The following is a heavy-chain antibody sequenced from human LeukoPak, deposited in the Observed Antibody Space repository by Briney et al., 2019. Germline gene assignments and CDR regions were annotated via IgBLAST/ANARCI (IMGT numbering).Heavy chain of an antibody. D-gene: IGHD6-13*01. CDR2: IYSGGST. CDR1: GFTDSSNY. Sequence: GGSLRLSCAASGFTDSSNYMSWLRQAPGKGLEWVSVIYSGGSTYYADSVKGRFTISRDNSKNTLYLQTNSLRAEDTAVYYCARGSEAAAGNAYNCFDPWGQGTLVTVS. J-gene: IGHJ5*02. V-gene: IGHV3-66*01. CDR3: ARGSEAAAGNAYNCFDP.